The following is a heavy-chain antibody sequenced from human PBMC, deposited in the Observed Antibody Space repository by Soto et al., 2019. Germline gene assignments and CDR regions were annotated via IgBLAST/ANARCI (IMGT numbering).Heavy chain of an antibody. V-gene: IGHV1-69*13. CDR2: IIPIFGTA. CDR3: ARNRLDYYYYGMDV. CDR1: GGTFSSYA. J-gene: IGHJ6*02. Sequence: ASVKVSCKASGGTFSSYAISWVRQAPGQGLEWMGGIIPIFGTANYAQKFQGRVTITADESTSTAYMELSSLRSEDTAVYYCARNRLDYYYYGMDVWGQGTTVTVSS.